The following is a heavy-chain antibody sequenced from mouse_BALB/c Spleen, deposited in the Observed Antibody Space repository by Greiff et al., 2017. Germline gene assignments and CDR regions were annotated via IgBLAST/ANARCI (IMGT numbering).Heavy chain of an antibody. CDR1: GFTFSDYY. V-gene: IGHV5-4*02. CDR2: ISDGGSYT. Sequence: EVKLVESGGGLVKPGGSLKLSCAASGFTFSDYYMYWVRQTPEKRLEWVATISDGGSYTYYPDSVKGRFTISRDNAKNNLYLQMSSLKSEDTAMYYCASDGTHFAYWGQGTLVTVSA. D-gene: IGHD1-1*02. J-gene: IGHJ3*01. CDR3: ASDGTHFAY.